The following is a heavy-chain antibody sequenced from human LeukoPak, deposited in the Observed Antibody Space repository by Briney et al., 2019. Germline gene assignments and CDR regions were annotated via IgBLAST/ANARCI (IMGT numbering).Heavy chain of an antibody. CDR3: AGLKVRGVTPYAFDI. V-gene: IGHV1-46*01. CDR2: INPSGGST. J-gene: IGHJ3*02. Sequence: ASVKVSCKASGYTFTSYYMHWVRQAPGQGLEWMGIINPSGGSTSYAQKFQGRVTMTRDTSTSTVYMELSSLRSEDTAVYYCAGLKVRGVTPYAFDIWGQGTMVTVSS. CDR1: GYTFTSYY. D-gene: IGHD3-10*01.